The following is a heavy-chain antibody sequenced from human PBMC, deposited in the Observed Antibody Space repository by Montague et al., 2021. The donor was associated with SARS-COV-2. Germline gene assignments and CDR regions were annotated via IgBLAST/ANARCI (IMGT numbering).Heavy chain of an antibody. CDR3: ASDRSYYDSSVYPGVAYNWFDP. Sequence: SLRLSCAASGFTFSSYAMHWVRQAPGKGLEWVAVISYDGSNKYYADSVKGRFTISRDNSKNTLYLQMNSLRAEETAVYYCASDRSYYDSSVYPGVAYNWFDPWGQGTLGTVSS. CDR2: ISYDGSNK. CDR1: GFTFSSYA. V-gene: IGHV3-30-3*01. J-gene: IGHJ5*02. D-gene: IGHD3-22*01.